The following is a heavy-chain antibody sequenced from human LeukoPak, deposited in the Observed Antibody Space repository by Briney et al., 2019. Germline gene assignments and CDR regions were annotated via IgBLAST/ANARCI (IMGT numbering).Heavy chain of an antibody. Sequence: EPGGSLRLSCAASGSTFSSNGIYWVRQAPGKGLEGVAFIPYDGSNNYYVDSVKGRFTISRDTSKNTLYLQMIRLRAEDTAVYYCAKESSASYYFDYWGQGTLVTVSS. D-gene: IGHD3-10*01. J-gene: IGHJ4*02. V-gene: IGHV3-30*02. CDR3: AKESSASYYFDY. CDR2: IPYDGSNN. CDR1: GSTFSSNG.